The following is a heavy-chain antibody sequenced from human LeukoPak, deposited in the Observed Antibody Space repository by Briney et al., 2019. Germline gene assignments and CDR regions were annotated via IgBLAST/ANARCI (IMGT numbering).Heavy chain of an antibody. CDR1: GNSFTTYW. CDR3: ARLVVSDYFDY. Sequence: GESLKISCKGSGNSFTTYWIGWVRQMPGKGLEWMGIIYVGDSDTRYNPSFQGQVTISADKSISTAYLQWSSLKASDTAMYYCARLVVSDYFDYWGQGTLVTVSS. D-gene: IGHD2-15*01. V-gene: IGHV5-51*01. J-gene: IGHJ4*02. CDR2: IYVGDSDT.